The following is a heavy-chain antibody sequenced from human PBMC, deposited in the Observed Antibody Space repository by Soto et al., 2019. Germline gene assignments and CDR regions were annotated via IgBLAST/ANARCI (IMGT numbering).Heavy chain of an antibody. CDR1: GGTFSSYA. CDR2: IIPIFGTA. D-gene: IGHD3-22*01. V-gene: IGHV1-69*01. CDR3: ARAGSPSRGPHEEI. J-gene: IGHJ4*02. Sequence: QVQLVQSGAEVKKPGSSVKVSCKASGGTFSSYALSWVRQAPGHGLEWMGGIIPIFGTANYAQKFQGRVTITADESTSSACMELSSLISEDTAVYYCARAGSPSRGPHEEIWGQGTLVTVSS.